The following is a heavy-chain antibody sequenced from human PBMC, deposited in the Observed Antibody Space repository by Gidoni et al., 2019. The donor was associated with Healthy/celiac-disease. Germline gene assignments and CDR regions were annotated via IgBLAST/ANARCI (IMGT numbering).Heavy chain of an antibody. D-gene: IGHD3-10*01. V-gene: IGHV1-18*01. Sequence: QVQLVQSGAEVKKPGASVKVSCKASGYTFTSYGISWVRQAPGQGLEWMGWISAYNGNTNYAQKLQGRVTMTTDTSTSTAYMELRSLRSDDTAVYYCARDCRPYGSGSYYPYYYYGMDVWGQGTTVTVSS. CDR2: ISAYNGNT. CDR1: GYTFTSYG. CDR3: ARDCRPYGSGSYYPYYYYGMDV. J-gene: IGHJ6*02.